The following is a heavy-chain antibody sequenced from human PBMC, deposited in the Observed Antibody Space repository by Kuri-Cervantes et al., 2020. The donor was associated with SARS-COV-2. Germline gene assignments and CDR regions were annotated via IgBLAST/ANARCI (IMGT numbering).Heavy chain of an antibody. CDR1: GYTFTSYD. J-gene: IGHJ3*02. CDR3: ARPTRPLRYFDWLEEEALDI. V-gene: IGHV1-8*01. D-gene: IGHD3-9*01. Sequence: ASVKVSCKASGYTFTSYDINWVRQATGQGLEWMGWMNPNSGNTGYAQKFQGRVTMTRNTSISTAYMELSSLRSEDTAVYYCARPTRPLRYFDWLEEEALDIWGQGTMVTVSS. CDR2: MNPNSGNT.